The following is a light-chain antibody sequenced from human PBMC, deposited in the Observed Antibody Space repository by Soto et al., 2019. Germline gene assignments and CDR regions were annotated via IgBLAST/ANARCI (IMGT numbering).Light chain of an antibody. Sequence: QSALTQPRSVSGSPGQSVTISCTGTSSDVGVYNYVSWYQQYPGKAPKIMIYDVSKRPSGVPDRFSGSKSDNTASLTISGLQADDEADYYCCSYAGSYTFVFGIGTKVNV. CDR3: CSYAGSYTFV. CDR1: SSDVGVYNY. V-gene: IGLV2-11*01. CDR2: DVS. J-gene: IGLJ1*01.